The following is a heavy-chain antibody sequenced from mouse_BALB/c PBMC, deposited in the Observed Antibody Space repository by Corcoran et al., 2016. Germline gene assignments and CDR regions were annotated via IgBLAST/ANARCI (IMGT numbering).Heavy chain of an antibody. CDR3: ASQYGKIPFAY. Sequence: EVLLQQSGPELVKPGASVKIPCKASGYTFTDYNMDWVKQSHGKSLEWIGDINPNNGGTIYNQKFKGKATLTVDKSSSTAYMELRSLTSEDTAVYYCASQYGKIPFAYWGQGTLVTVSA. CDR2: INPNNGGT. CDR1: GYTFTDYN. J-gene: IGHJ3*01. D-gene: IGHD2-10*02. V-gene: IGHV1-18*01.